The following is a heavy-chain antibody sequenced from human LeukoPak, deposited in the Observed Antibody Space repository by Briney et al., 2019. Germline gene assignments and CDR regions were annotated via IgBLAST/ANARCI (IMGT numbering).Heavy chain of an antibody. D-gene: IGHD6-13*01. V-gene: IGHV3-23*01. J-gene: IGHJ1*01. CDR1: GFTFSTYA. Sequence: GGSLRLSCAASGFTFSTYAMSWVRHTPGRGLEWVSAVSGSGDSTYYADSVKGRFTISRDNSKNTLYLHMNSLRAEDTAIYYCAKGDDIAAAGTLHFDHWGQGTLVTVSS. CDR2: VSGSGDST. CDR3: AKGDDIAAAGTLHFDH.